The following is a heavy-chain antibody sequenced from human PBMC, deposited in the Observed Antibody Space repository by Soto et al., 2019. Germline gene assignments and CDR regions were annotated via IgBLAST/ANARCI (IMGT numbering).Heavy chain of an antibody. J-gene: IGHJ4*02. D-gene: IGHD1-1*01. CDR1: GGSISSYY. CDR3: ARVRLGAATTRPLDY. V-gene: IGHV4-59*01. Sequence: SETLSLTCTVSGGSISSYYWSWIRQPPGKGLEWIGYIYYSGSTNYNPSLKSRVTISVDTSKNQFSLKLSSVTAADTAVYYCARVRLGAATTRPLDYWGQGTLVTVS. CDR2: IYYSGST.